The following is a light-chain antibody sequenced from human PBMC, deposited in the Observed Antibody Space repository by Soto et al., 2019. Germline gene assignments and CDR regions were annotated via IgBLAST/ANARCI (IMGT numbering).Light chain of an antibody. CDR3: QQYYSSPIT. J-gene: IGKJ5*01. V-gene: IGKV4-1*01. CDR1: QSVFYSSNNKNY. CDR2: WAS. Sequence: EIGFTQSPDPLAVSLCVSATINWKSSQSVFYSSNNKNYLAWYQQKPGQPPKLLIYWASTRECGVPDRFSGSGSGTEFTLTISSLQAEDVAAYYCQQYYSSPITFGQGTRLEIK.